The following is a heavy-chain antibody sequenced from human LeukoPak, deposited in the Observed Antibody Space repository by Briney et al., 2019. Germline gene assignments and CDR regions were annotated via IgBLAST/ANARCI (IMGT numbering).Heavy chain of an antibody. CDR2: IIPIFGTA. V-gene: IGHV1-69*01. J-gene: IGHJ5*02. CDR3: ARDSREQQLFDP. CDR1: GITFSRFA. D-gene: IGHD6-13*01. Sequence: ASLKVSCKASGITFSRFAMSWVRRAPRQGLEWMGGIIPIFGTANYAQRFQGRVTITADESTGTAYMELSGLRSEDTAVYYCARDSREQQLFDPWGQGTLVTVSS.